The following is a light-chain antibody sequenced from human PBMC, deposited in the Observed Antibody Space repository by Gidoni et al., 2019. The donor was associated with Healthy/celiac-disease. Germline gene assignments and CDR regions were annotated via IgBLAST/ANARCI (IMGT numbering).Light chain of an antibody. Sequence: QPVLTKPPSVSGAPGQRVTISCTGSSSNIGAGYDVHWYQQLPGTAPKLLIYGNSNRPSGLPARFSASKSGTSASLAITGLQAEDEADYYCQSYDSSLSGCVFGGGTKLTVL. CDR3: QSYDSSLSGCV. CDR1: SSNIGAGYD. CDR2: GNS. J-gene: IGLJ3*02. V-gene: IGLV1-40*01.